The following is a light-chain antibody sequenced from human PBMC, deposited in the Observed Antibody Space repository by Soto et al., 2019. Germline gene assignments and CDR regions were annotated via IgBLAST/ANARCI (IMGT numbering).Light chain of an antibody. CDR3: QQHGSSPT. CDR1: QSVSSSY. V-gene: IGKV3-20*01. Sequence: EIVLTQSPGTLSLSPGERATLSCRASQSVSSSYLAWYQQKPGQAPRLLIYGASSRATGIPDRFSGSGSGTDFTLTIRRLEPEDFAVYYCQQHGSSPTFGQGTKVEIK. CDR2: GAS. J-gene: IGKJ1*01.